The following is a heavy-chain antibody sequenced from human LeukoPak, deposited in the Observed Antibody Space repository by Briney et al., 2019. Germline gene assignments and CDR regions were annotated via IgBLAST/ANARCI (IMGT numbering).Heavy chain of an antibody. Sequence: PSETLSLTCTVSGGSISSYYWSWIRQPPGKGLEWIGYIYYSGSTNYNPSLKSRVTISVDTSKNQFSLKLSSVTAADTAVYYCARGLDMIVAFEAFDIWGQGTMVTVSS. CDR1: GGSISSYY. V-gene: IGHV4-59*01. J-gene: IGHJ3*02. CDR3: ARGLDMIVAFEAFDI. D-gene: IGHD3-22*01. CDR2: IYYSGST.